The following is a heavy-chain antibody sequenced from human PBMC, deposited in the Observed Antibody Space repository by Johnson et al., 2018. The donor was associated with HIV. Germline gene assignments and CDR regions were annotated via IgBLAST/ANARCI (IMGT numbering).Heavy chain of an antibody. J-gene: IGHJ3*02. CDR1: AFTFRTYS. CDR3: AREKTTGWYDDAFDI. CDR2: ISYVETNK. Sequence: QVQLVESGGGVIQPGRSLRLSCAASAFTFRTYSMHWVRQPPGKGLEWVAAISYVETNKYYADSVKGRFTISRDNSKNTLYLHMTRLRADDTAVYYCAREKTTGWYDDAFDIWGHGTMVTVSS. D-gene: IGHD6-19*01. V-gene: IGHV3-30-3*01.